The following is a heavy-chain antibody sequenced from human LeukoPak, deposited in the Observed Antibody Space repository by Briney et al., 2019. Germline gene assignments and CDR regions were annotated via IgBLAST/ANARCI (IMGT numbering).Heavy chain of an antibody. J-gene: IGHJ6*03. Sequence: GGSLRLSCAASGFTFDDYAMHWVRQAPGGGLEWVSGISWNSGSIGYADSVKGRFTISRDNAENSLFLQMNSLRAEDTAVYYCARDRAGTTLIRHHDYYYMDVWGKGTTVTVSS. D-gene: IGHD1-1*01. V-gene: IGHV3-9*01. CDR2: ISWNSGSI. CDR1: GFTFDDYA. CDR3: ARDRAGTTLIRHHDYYYMDV.